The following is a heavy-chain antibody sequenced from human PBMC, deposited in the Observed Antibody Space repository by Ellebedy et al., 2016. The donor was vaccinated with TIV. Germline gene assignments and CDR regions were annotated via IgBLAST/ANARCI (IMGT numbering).Heavy chain of an antibody. CDR3: VGFKGSGWFNYYYGMDV. CDR1: GGSISSSSYY. CDR2: IYYSGST. D-gene: IGHD6-19*01. J-gene: IGHJ6*02. V-gene: IGHV4-39*07. Sequence: SETLSLXCTVSGGSISSSSYYWSWIRQPPGKGLEWIGSIYYSGSTYYNPSLKSRVTISVDTSKNQFSLKLSSVTAADTAVYYCVGFKGSGWFNYYYGMDVWGQGTTVTVSS.